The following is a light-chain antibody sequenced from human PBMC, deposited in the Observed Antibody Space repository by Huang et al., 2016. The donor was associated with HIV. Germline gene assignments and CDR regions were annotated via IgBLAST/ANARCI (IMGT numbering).Light chain of an antibody. CDR2: DTS. CDR3: QQYDNWPPGLT. V-gene: IGKV3D-15*01. Sequence: EIVMTQSPATLSVSPGGGATLSCRASQNIRTNLAWYQLNPGRAPRLLIYDTSTRASGVPARFSGSGSGTEFTLTISGLQSEDFAVYFCQQYDNWPPGLTFGGGTKVEI. J-gene: IGKJ4*01. CDR1: QNIRTN.